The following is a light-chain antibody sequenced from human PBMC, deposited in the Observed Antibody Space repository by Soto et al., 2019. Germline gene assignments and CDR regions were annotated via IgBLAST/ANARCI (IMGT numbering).Light chain of an antibody. V-gene: IGKV1-33*01. CDR1: QDSATY. Sequence: DSQMTQSPSSLSASVGNRVTITCQASQDSATYLNWYQQKPGKAPNLLIYDASNLETGVPSRFSGGGSGTHFTFTTSNLQPEDIATYYCQQYDNLPPTWTFGQGTKVDIK. CDR3: QQYDNLPPTWT. J-gene: IGKJ1*01. CDR2: DAS.